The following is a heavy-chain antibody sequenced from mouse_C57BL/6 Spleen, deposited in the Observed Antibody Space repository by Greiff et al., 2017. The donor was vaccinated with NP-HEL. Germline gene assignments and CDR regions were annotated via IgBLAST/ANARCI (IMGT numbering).Heavy chain of an antibody. CDR3: ARTGSSSYGYFDD. J-gene: IGHJ1*03. CDR1: GYTFTSYW. Sequence: QVQLQQPGAELVKPGASVKLSCKASGYTFTSYWMHWVKQRPGQGLEWIGMIHPNSGSTNYNEKFKSKATLTVDKSSSTAYMQVSSLTSEDSAVYDCARTGSSSYGYFDDWGTGTTVTVSS. CDR2: IHPNSGST. D-gene: IGHD1-1*01. V-gene: IGHV1-64*01.